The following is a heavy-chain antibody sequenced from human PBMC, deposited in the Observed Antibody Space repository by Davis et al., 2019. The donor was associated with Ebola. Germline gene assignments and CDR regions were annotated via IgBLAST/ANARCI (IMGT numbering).Heavy chain of an antibody. CDR1: GYTLTELS. D-gene: IGHD6-6*01. V-gene: IGHV1-24*01. J-gene: IGHJ3*02. Sequence: ASVKVSCKVSGYTLTELSMHWVRQAPGKGLEWMGGFDPEDGETIYAQKFQGRVTMTEDTSTDTAYMELSSLRSEDTAVYYCARVRIAAPTFPMDDAFDIWGQGTMVTVSS. CDR2: FDPEDGET. CDR3: ARVRIAAPTFPMDDAFDI.